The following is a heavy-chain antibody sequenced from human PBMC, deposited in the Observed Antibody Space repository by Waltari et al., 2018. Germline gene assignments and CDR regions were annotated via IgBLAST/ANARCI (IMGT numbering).Heavy chain of an antibody. Sequence: QVQLQESGPGLVKPSETLSLTCAVSGYSISSGYYWGWIRQPPGKGLEWIGSIYHSGSTYYNPSLKSRVTISVDTSKNQFSLKLSSVTAADTAVYYCARTPIAADDAFDIWGQGTMVTVSS. CDR3: ARTPIAADDAFDI. CDR1: GYSISSGYY. CDR2: IYHSGST. J-gene: IGHJ3*02. D-gene: IGHD6-13*01. V-gene: IGHV4-38-2*01.